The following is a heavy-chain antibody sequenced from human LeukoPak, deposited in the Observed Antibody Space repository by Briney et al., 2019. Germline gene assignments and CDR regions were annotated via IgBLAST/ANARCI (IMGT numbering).Heavy chain of an antibody. J-gene: IGHJ6*03. V-gene: IGHV4-59*01. Sequence: SETLSLTCTVSGGSISSYYWSWIRQPPGKGLEWIGYIYYSGSTNYNPSLKSRVTISVDTSKNQFSLKLSSVTAADTAVYYCARSSPGSYYYGSGSPLVDYYYYYMDVWGKGTTVTISS. D-gene: IGHD3-10*01. CDR2: IYYSGST. CDR1: GGSISSYY. CDR3: ARSSPGSYYYGSGSPLVDYYYYYMDV.